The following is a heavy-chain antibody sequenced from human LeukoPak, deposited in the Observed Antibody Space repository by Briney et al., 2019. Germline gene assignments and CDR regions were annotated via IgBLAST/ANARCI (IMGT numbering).Heavy chain of an antibody. V-gene: IGHV5-51*01. Sequence: GESLKISCKGSGYTFTSYWIGWVRQMPGKGLEWMGIIFPGDSDTRYSPSFQGQVTISADKSINTAYLQWSSLRASDTAMYYCVRQKGYYDSSGYYSFDHWGQGTLVTVSS. CDR1: GYTFTSYW. CDR3: VRQKGYYDSSGYYSFDH. CDR2: IFPGDSDT. J-gene: IGHJ4*02. D-gene: IGHD3-22*01.